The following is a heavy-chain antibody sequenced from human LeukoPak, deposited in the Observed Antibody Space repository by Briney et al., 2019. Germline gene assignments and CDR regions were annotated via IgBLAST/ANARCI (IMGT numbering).Heavy chain of an antibody. CDR1: GGSISSGDYY. CDR2: IYYSGST. CDR3: ARGVDIVVVPAAMKGDWFDP. Sequence: SETLSLTCTVSGGSISSGDYYWSWIRQPPGKGLEWIGYIYYSGSTYYNPSLKSRVTISVDTSKNQFSLKLSSVTAADTAVYYCARGVDIVVVPAAMKGDWFDPWGRGTLVTVSS. D-gene: IGHD2-2*03. V-gene: IGHV4-30-4*08. J-gene: IGHJ5*02.